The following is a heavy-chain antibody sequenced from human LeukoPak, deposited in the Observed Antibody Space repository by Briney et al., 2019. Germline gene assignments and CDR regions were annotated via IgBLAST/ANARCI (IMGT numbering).Heavy chain of an antibody. D-gene: IGHD6-6*01. CDR2: IKQDGSVK. CDR1: GFTFSSYW. J-gene: IGHJ4*02. V-gene: IGHV3-7*01. Sequence: GGSLRLSCAASGFTFSSYWMNWVRQAPGKGLEWVANIKQDGSVKNYVGSVKGRFTVSRDNARNSLYLQMSSLRAEDTAVYYCARDPEAAPYFDYWGQGALVTVSS. CDR3: ARDPEAAPYFDY.